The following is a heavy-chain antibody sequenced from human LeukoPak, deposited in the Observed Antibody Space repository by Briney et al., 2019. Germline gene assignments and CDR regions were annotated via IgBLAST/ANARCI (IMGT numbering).Heavy chain of an antibody. CDR2: INPNSGGT. CDR3: ARDEGDYVHFDY. Sequence: ASVTVSCKASGYTFTGYYMHWVRPAPGQGLEWMGWINPNSGGTNYAQKFQGRVTMTRDTSISTAYMELSRLRSDDTAVYYCARDEGDYVHFDYWGQGTLVTVSS. V-gene: IGHV1-2*02. J-gene: IGHJ4*02. D-gene: IGHD4-17*01. CDR1: GYTFTGYY.